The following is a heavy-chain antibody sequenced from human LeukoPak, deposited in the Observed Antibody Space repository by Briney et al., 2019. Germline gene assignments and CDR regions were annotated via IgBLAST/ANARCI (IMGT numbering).Heavy chain of an antibody. Sequence: SETLSLTCTVSGGSISRGGYYWNWIRQHPGKGLEWIGYIYSSGSTYYSGSTYYNPSLKSRVTISVDTSKNQFSLKLSSVTAADTAVYYCARADYGGNSAAFDIWGQGTMVTVSS. J-gene: IGHJ3*02. V-gene: IGHV4-31*03. CDR2: IYSSGSTYYSGST. CDR1: GGSISRGGYY. CDR3: ARADYGGNSAAFDI. D-gene: IGHD4-23*01.